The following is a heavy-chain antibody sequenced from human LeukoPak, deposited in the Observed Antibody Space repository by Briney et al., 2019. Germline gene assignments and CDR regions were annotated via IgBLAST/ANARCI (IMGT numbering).Heavy chain of an antibody. J-gene: IGHJ6*02. Sequence: PSETLSLTCTVSGGSISSYFWNWIRQSPGKGLEWVGYVYYRGSTNYNPSLKSRVTISVDTSKNQFSLELSSVTAADTAVYYCARDMTRAVPIPGTYYYAYAMDVWGQGTTVTVPS. CDR2: VYYRGST. CDR1: GGSISSYF. V-gene: IGHV4-59*01. CDR3: ARDMTRAVPIPGTYYYAYAMDV. D-gene: IGHD6-13*01.